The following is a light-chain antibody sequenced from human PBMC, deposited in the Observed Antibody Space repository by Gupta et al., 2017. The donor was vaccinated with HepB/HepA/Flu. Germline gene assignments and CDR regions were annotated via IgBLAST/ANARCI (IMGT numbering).Light chain of an antibody. CDR3: QAWDGSAAV. CDR2: KDI. V-gene: IGLV3-1*01. J-gene: IGLJ1*01. Sequence: SYDLSQPPSVSVSPGQTVSISCSGDKLEDKYVSWYQPRPGQSPVLVIFKDIKRPSEIPERFSGSNSGNTATLTISGAQALDEADYFCQAWDGSAAVFGAGTKVTVL. CDR1: KLEDKY.